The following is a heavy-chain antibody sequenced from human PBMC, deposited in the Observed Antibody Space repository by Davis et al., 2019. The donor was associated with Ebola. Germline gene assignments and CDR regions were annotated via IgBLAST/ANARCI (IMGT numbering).Heavy chain of an antibody. CDR3: ARTTKTNVEDSGLGYNYFDS. CDR1: GGSITTYY. D-gene: IGHD4-17*01. CDR2: LHYSGST. J-gene: IGHJ5*01. Sequence: MPSETLSLTCTVSGGSITTYYWGWIRQSPEKGLEWIGYLHYSGSTNYNPSLQSRVTISVDSSKSQFSLKLKSVASADTAIYYCARTTKTNVEDSGLGYNYFDSWGRGALVSVSS. V-gene: IGHV4-59*04.